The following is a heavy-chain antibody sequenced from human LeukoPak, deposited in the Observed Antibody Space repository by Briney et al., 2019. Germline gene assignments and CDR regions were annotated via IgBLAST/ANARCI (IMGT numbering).Heavy chain of an antibody. V-gene: IGHV4-34*01. CDR1: GGSFSGYY. J-gene: IGHJ6*04. CDR2: INHSGST. CDR3: ARGVLGYSSGWPYYYYYGMDV. D-gene: IGHD6-19*01. Sequence: SETLSLTCAVYGGSFSGYYWSWIRQPPGKGLEWIGEINHSGSTNYNPSLKSRVTILVDTSKNQFSLKLSSVTAADTAVYYCARGVLGYSSGWPYYYYYGMDVWGKGTTVTVSS.